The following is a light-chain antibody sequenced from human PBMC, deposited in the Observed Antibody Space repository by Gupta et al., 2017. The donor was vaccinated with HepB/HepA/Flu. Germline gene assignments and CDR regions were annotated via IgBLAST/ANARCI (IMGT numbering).Light chain of an antibody. Sequence: EIVMTQSPATLSVSPGERATLSCRASQSVSSQLAWYQQKPGQAPRLLMYGASIRATGIPARFSGSGSGTEFTLTSSSRQSEDFAVYYGQHDKNWISFGGGTKVEIK. V-gene: IGKV3-15*01. J-gene: IGKJ4*01. CDR3: QHDKNWIS. CDR1: QSVSSQ. CDR2: GAS.